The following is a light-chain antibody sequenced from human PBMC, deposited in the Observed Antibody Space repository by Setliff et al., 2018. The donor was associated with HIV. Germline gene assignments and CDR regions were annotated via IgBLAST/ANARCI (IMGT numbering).Light chain of an antibody. CDR1: SSDVGGYNY. CDR2: DVS. Sequence: QSVLTQPASVSGSPGQSITISCTGTSSDVGGYNYVSWYQQHPGKAPNLMIYDVSERPSGVSNRFSGSESGNTASLTISGLQSEDEADYYCSSYTTSTTFVFGTGTKVTV. CDR3: SSYTTSTTFV. V-gene: IGLV2-14*01. J-gene: IGLJ1*01.